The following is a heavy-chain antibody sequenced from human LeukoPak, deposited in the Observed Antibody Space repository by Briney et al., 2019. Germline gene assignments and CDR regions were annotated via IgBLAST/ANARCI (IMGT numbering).Heavy chain of an antibody. D-gene: IGHD6-6*01. CDR2: FDPEDGET. Sequence: GASVKVSCKASGGTFSSYAISWVRQAPGKGLEWMGGFDPEDGETIYAQKFQGRVTMTEDTSTDTAYMELSSLRSEDTAVYYCATELPLPGSRLDAFDIWGQGTMVTVSS. J-gene: IGHJ3*02. CDR3: ATELPLPGSRLDAFDI. CDR1: GGTFSSYA. V-gene: IGHV1-24*01.